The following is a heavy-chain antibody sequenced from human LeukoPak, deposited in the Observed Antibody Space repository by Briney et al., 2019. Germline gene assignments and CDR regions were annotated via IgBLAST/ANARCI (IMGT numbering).Heavy chain of an antibody. V-gene: IGHV4-61*02. CDR2: IYTSGST. Sequence: SETLSLTCTVSGGSISSGSYYWSWIRQPAGKGLEWIGRIYTSGSTNYNPSLKSRVTISVDTSKNQFSLKLSSVTAADTAVYYCARWLSRHLGRSGYLYFDYWGQGTLVTVSS. J-gene: IGHJ4*02. CDR1: GGSISSGSYY. D-gene: IGHD3-3*01. CDR3: ARWLSRHLGRSGYLYFDY.